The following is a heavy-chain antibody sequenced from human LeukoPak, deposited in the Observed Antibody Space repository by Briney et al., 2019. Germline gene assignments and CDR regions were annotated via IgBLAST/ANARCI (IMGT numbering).Heavy chain of an antibody. CDR2: ISSSSSHT. J-gene: IGHJ4*02. Sequence: PGGSLRLSCAASGFTFSTYNMNWVRQAPGKELEWVSSISSSSSHTYYADSVQGRFTISRDNAKNSLYLQMNSLRAEDTAVYYCARGVYYGSGSYYYPGYFDYWGQGTLVTVSS. CDR1: GFTFSTYN. V-gene: IGHV3-21*01. CDR3: ARGVYYGSGSYYYPGYFDY. D-gene: IGHD3-10*01.